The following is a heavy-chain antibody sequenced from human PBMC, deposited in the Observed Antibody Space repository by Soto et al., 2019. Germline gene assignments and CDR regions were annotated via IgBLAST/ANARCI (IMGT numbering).Heavy chain of an antibody. CDR3: AAVLLWFGELSSWFDP. V-gene: IGHV6-1*01. D-gene: IGHD3-10*01. J-gene: IGHJ5*02. CDR2: TYYRSKWYN. Sequence: SQTLSLTCAISGDSVSSNSAAWNWIRQSPSRGLEWLGRTYYRSKWYNDYAVPVKSRITINPDTSKNQFSLQLNSVTPEDTAVYYCAAVLLWFGELSSWFDPWGQGTLVTVSS. CDR1: GDSVSSNSAA.